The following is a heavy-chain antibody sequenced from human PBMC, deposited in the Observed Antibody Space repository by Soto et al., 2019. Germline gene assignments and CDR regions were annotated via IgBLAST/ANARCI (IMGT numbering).Heavy chain of an antibody. CDR3: AIIERDGYHRGRLAY. J-gene: IGHJ4*02. CDR1: GGSVSSGSYY. V-gene: IGHV4-61*01. CDR2: IYYSGST. Sequence: SETLSLTCTVSGGSVSSGSYYWSWIRQPPGKGLEWIGYIYYSGSTNYNPSLKSRVTISVDTSKNQSSLKLSSVTAADTAVYYCAIIERDGYHRGRLAYWGQGTLVPVSS. D-gene: IGHD5-12*01.